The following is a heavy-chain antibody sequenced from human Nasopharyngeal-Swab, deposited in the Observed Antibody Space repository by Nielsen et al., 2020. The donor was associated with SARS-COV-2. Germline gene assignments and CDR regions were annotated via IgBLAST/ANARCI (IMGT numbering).Heavy chain of an antibody. CDR3: ARFSRYYYYYGMDV. Sequence: ASVKVSCKASGGTFSSYDINWVRQATGQGLEWMGWMNPNSGNTGYAQKFQGRVTMTRNTSISTAYMELGSLRSEDTAVYYCARFSRYYYYYGMDVWGQGTTVTVSS. CDR1: GGTFSSYD. D-gene: IGHD2/OR15-2a*01. V-gene: IGHV1-8*02. J-gene: IGHJ6*02. CDR2: MNPNSGNT.